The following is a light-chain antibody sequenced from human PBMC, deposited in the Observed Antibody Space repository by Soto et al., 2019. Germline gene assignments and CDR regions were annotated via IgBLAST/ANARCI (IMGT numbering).Light chain of an antibody. J-gene: IGLJ3*02. Sequence: QTVVTQEPSFSVSPGRTVTLTCGLSSGSVSTSYYPSWYQQTPGQAPRTLIYSTNIRSFGVPDRFSGSILGNKAALTITGAQADDESDYYCVLYMGSGSWVFGGGTKLTVL. CDR1: SGSVSTSYY. CDR2: STN. CDR3: VLYMGSGSWV. V-gene: IGLV8-61*01.